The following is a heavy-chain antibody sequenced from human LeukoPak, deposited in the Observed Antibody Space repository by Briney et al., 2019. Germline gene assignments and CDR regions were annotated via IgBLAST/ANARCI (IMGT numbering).Heavy chain of an antibody. CDR2: ISGSGGST. CDR3: AKAVRAACMDV. J-gene: IGHJ6*02. D-gene: IGHD6-13*01. CDR1: GFTFDDYA. V-gene: IGHV3-23*01. Sequence: GRSLRLSCAASGFTFDDYAMHWVRQAPGKGLEWVSGISGSGGSTYYADSVKGRFTISRDNSKNTLYLQMNSLRAEDTAVYYCAKAVRAACMDVWGQGTTVTVSS.